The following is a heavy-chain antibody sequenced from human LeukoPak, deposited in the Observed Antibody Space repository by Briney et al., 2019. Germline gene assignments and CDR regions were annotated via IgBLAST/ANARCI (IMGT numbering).Heavy chain of an antibody. CDR3: ARFLINPGYGKIQNDY. CDR1: GASISVERNY. V-gene: IGHV4-39*01. CDR2: VYYSGST. D-gene: IGHD6-13*01. Sequence: SETLSLTCTVSGASISVERNYWGWLRQPPGKGLEWIGSVYYSGSTYYTPSLKSRVTISIDTSKNLFSLRLTSATAADTAVYYCARFLINPGYGKIQNDYWGQGTLVTVSS. J-gene: IGHJ4*02.